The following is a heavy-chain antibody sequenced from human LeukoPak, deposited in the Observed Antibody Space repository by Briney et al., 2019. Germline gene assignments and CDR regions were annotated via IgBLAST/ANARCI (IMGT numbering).Heavy chain of an antibody. V-gene: IGHV4-61*02. D-gene: IGHD3-3*01. J-gene: IGHJ3*01. CDR3: ARITDRTIFGEIMHGFDV. Sequence: SETLSLTCTVSGGSISSGSYYWSWIRQPAGKGLEWIGRIYTSGSTNYNPSLKSRVTISVDTSKNQFSLKLNSVTAADTAVYYCARITDRTIFGEIMHGFDVWGQGTPVTVSS. CDR2: IYTSGST. CDR1: GGSISSGSYY.